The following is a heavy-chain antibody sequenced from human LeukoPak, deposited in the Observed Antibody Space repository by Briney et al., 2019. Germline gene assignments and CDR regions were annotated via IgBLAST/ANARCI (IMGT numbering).Heavy chain of an antibody. D-gene: IGHD2-15*01. CDR2: ISWNSGSI. CDR1: GFTFDDYA. CDR3: ARDLRSNTFSDYYGVDV. V-gene: IGHV3-9*01. J-gene: IGHJ6*02. Sequence: GGSLRLSCAASGFTFDDYAMHWVRQAPGKGLEWVSGISWNSGSIGYADSVKGRFAISRDNAKNSLYLQMNSLRVEDTAVYYCARDLRSNTFSDYYGVDVWGQGTTVIVSS.